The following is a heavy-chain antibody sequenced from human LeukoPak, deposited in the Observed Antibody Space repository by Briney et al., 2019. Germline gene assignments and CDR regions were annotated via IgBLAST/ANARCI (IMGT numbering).Heavy chain of an antibody. J-gene: IGHJ4*02. CDR2: IDSTSTYI. CDR3: ARDSLVGSTTPVFDY. D-gene: IGHD1-26*01. CDR1: RFTFSTYS. Sequence: GGSLRLSCAASRFTFSTYSMNWVPRAPGKGLEWFSSIDSTSTYIYYADSVEGRFTISRDNAKNSLYLQMDSLRAEDTAVYYCARDSLVGSTTPVFDYWGQGTLVTVSS. V-gene: IGHV3-21*04.